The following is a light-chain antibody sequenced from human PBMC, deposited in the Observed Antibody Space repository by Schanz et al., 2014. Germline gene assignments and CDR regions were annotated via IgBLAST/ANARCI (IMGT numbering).Light chain of an antibody. CDR2: GAS. Sequence: EIVLTQSPGTLSLSPGERATLSCRASQSVSSNLAWYQQKPGQAPRLLIYGASTRATGIPARFSGSGSGTEFTLTISSLQSEDFAFYYCQQYNNWPRTFGQGTKLEIK. CDR1: QSVSSN. CDR3: QQYNNWPRT. J-gene: IGKJ2*01. V-gene: IGKV3-15*01.